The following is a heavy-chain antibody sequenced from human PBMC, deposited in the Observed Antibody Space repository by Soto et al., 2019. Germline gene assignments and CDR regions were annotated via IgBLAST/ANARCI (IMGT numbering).Heavy chain of an antibody. CDR1: GFTFSIYS. CDR2: ISGSGGST. Sequence: GGSLRLSCAASGFTFSIYSMNWVRQAPGKGLEWVSLISGSGGSTHYADSVEGRFTISRDNSKNTLYLEMDSLRAEDTAVYYCARDETGPDVWGQGTTVTVSS. CDR3: ARDETGPDV. V-gene: IGHV3-23*01. J-gene: IGHJ6*02.